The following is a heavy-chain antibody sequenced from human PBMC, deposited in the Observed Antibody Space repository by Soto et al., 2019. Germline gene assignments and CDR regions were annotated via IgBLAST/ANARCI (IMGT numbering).Heavy chain of an antibody. Sequence: ASVKVSCKASGYTFTSYYMHWVRQAPGQGLEWMGIINPSGGSTSYAQKFQGRVTMTRDTSTSTVYMELSSLRSEDTAVYYCARDGSSSDMITFGGVIEPYWYFDLWGRGTLVTVSS. CDR3: ARDGSSSDMITFGGVIEPYWYFDL. V-gene: IGHV1-46*03. D-gene: IGHD3-16*02. J-gene: IGHJ2*01. CDR2: INPSGGST. CDR1: GYTFTSYY.